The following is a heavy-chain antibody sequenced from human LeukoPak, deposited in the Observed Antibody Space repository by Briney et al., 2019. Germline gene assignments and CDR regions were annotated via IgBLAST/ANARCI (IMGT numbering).Heavy chain of an antibody. CDR2: VYYSGST. CDR3: ARGPPRLGFDF. J-gene: IGHJ4*02. Sequence: SETLSLICTVSGGSIRNNYWSWIRQPPGKGLEWIGYVYYSGSTNYNPSLKSRLTISVDTSKNQFSLKLKSVTAADTAVYYCARGPPRLGFDFWGQGTLVTVSS. CDR1: GGSIRNNY. V-gene: IGHV4-59*01. D-gene: IGHD4-11*01.